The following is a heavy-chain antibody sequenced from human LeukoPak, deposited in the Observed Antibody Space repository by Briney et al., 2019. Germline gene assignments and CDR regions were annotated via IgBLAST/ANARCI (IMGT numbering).Heavy chain of an antibody. D-gene: IGHD2-15*01. Sequence: PGGSLSLSCAASGFTFSNYGMHWVRQAPGKGLEWVAFIRFDGSNKNYADPVKGRFTISRDNSKNTLYLQMNSLRAEDTAVYYCARGGRYYYGYWGQGTLVTVSS. V-gene: IGHV3-30*02. CDR3: ARGGRYYYGY. J-gene: IGHJ4*02. CDR2: IRFDGSNK. CDR1: GFTFSNYG.